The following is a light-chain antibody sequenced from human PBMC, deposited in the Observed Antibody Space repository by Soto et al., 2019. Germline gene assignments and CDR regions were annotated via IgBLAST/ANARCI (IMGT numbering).Light chain of an antibody. Sequence: EIVLTQSPGTLSLSPGERATLSCRASQSVSSSYLAWYQQKPGQAPRLLIYDASTRATGIPVRFSGSGSGTEFTLTISSLQPEDFAVYYCQQYNNWPLTFGGGTKVDI. CDR2: DAS. J-gene: IGKJ4*01. V-gene: IGKV3-15*01. CDR1: QSVSSSY. CDR3: QQYNNWPLT.